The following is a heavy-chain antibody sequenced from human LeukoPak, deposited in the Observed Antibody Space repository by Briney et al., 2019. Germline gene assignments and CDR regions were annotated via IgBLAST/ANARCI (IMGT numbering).Heavy chain of an antibody. D-gene: IGHD3-10*01. CDR3: ASAITMVRGVISNWFDP. CDR1: GGSISSGGYS. V-gene: IGHV4-30-2*01. Sequence: SETLSLTCAVSGGSISSGGYSWSWIRQPPGKGLEWIGYIYHSGSTYCNPSLKSRVTISVDRSKNQFSLKLSSVTAADTAVYYCASAITMVRGVISNWFDPWGQGTLVTVSS. CDR2: IYHSGST. J-gene: IGHJ5*02.